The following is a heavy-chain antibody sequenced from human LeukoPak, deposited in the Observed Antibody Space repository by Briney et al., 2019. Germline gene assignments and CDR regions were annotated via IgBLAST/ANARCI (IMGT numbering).Heavy chain of an antibody. D-gene: IGHD1-1*01. CDR2: ISSSGSTI. CDR3: ARCTTGRTFGSLREIKRSREIDY. V-gene: IGHV3-11*04. CDR1: GFTFTDYY. Sequence: GGSLRLSCAASGFTFTDYYMSWIRQAPGKGLEWLSYISSSGSTIYYADSVKGRFTISRDNAKNSLYLQMNSLRVEDTAVYYCARCTTGRTFGSLREIKRSREIDYWGQGTLVTVSS. J-gene: IGHJ4*02.